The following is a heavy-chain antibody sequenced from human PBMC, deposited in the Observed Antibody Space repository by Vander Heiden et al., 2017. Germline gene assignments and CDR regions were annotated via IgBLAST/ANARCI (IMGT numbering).Heavy chain of an antibody. D-gene: IGHD2-8*01. J-gene: IGHJ4*02. CDR2: THHTGRT. CDR3: ARTSSDDGVLGARFDY. CDR1: GGPISSGAYS. V-gene: IGHV4-30-2*01. Sequence: QLQLQDSASGLMKPSPTLSPTSAVSGGPISSGAYSWSRIRQPPGKAMAWIGSTHHTGRTDYNPSLKSRVTISVDRSKNQFALNLSYVTAADTAVYYCARTSSDDGVLGARFDYWGQGTLVTVSS.